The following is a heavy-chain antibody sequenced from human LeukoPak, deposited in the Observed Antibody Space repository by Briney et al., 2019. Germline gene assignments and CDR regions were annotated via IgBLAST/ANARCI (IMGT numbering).Heavy chain of an antibody. D-gene: IGHD1-26*01. CDR3: AREFRGAHDY. CDR2: IYYSGST. J-gene: IGHJ4*02. CDR1: GGSISSYY. V-gene: IGHV4-59*01. Sequence: SETLSLTCTVSGGSISSYYWSWIRQPPGKGLEWIGYIYYSGSTNYNPSLKSRVTISVDTSKDQFSLKLSSVTAADTAVYYCAREFRGAHDYWGQGTLVTVSS.